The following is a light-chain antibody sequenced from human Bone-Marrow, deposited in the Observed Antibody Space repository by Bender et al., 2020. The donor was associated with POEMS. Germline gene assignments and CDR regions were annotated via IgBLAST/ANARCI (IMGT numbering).Light chain of an antibody. CDR1: GSDVGGYNY. Sequence: QSALTQPASVSGSPGQSITISCTGSGSDVGGYNYVSWYHQPPGTAPKLIIYDVTERPSGVPHRFSGSKSGNAASLTISGLQTEDEGDYYCCSYAGQSAIFGGGTRVTAL. CDR3: CSYAGQSAI. CDR2: DVT. V-gene: IGLV2-11*01. J-gene: IGLJ2*01.